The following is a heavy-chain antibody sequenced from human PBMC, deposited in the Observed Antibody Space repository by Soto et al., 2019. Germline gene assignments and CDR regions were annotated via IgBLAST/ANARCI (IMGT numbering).Heavy chain of an antibody. CDR3: ARDEIDGYNFDY. Sequence: SVKVSCKASGYTFNSYAISWVRQAPGQGLEWMGRIIPILGIANYAQKFQGRVTITADKSTSTAYMELSSLRSEDTAVYYCARDEIDGYNFDYWGQGTLVTVSS. CDR2: IIPILGIA. D-gene: IGHD5-12*01. J-gene: IGHJ4*02. V-gene: IGHV1-69*04. CDR1: GYTFNSYA.